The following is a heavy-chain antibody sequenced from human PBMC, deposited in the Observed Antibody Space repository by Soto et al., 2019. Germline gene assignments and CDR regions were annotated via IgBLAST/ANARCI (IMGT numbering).Heavy chain of an antibody. CDR3: ARGALPYGVTIFGVVRNYYGMDV. Sequence: ASVKVSCKASGYTFTSYDINWVRQATGQGLEWMGWMNPNSGNTGYAQKFQGRVTMTRNTSISTAYMELSSLRSEDTAVYYCARGALPYGVTIFGVVRNYYGMDVWGQGTTVTVS. CDR1: GYTFTSYD. CDR2: MNPNSGNT. V-gene: IGHV1-8*01. J-gene: IGHJ6*02. D-gene: IGHD3-3*01.